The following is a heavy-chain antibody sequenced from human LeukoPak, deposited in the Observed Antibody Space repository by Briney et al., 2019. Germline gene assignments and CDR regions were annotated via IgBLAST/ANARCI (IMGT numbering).Heavy chain of an antibody. CDR1: GYTFTGYY. CDR3: ARDGGITIFGVVIKLSNWFDP. D-gene: IGHD3-3*01. J-gene: IGHJ5*02. V-gene: IGHV1-2*02. Sequence: ASVKVSCKASGYTFTGYYMHWVRQAPGQGLEWMGWINPNSGGTNYAQKFQGRVTMTRDTSISTAYMELSRLRSDDTAVYYCARDGGITIFGVVIKLSNWFDPWGQGTLVTVSS. CDR2: INPNSGGT.